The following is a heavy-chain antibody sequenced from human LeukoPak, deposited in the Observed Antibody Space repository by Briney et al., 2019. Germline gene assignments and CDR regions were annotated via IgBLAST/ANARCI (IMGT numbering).Heavy chain of an antibody. V-gene: IGHV1-24*01. Sequence: ASVKVSCKVSGYTLTELSMHWVRQAPGKGLEWMGGFDPEDGKTIYAQKFQGRVTMTEDTSTDTAYMELSSLRSEDTAVYYCATGDLRWYAFDIWGQGTMVTVSS. CDR3: ATGDLRWYAFDI. CDR2: FDPEDGKT. D-gene: IGHD4-23*01. J-gene: IGHJ3*02. CDR1: GYTLTELS.